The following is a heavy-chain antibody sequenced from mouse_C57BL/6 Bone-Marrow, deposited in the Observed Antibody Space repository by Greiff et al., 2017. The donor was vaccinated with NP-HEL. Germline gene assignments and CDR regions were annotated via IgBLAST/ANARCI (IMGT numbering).Heavy chain of an antibody. J-gene: IGHJ3*01. CDR3: TTPSSPYYY. Sequence: EVQLQQSGAELVRPGASVKLSCTASGFNIKDDYMHWVKQRPEQGLEWIGWIDPENGDTEDASKFQGKATITADTSSNTAYLQLSSLTSEDTAVYYCTTPSSPYYYGGQGTRVTVSA. CDR1: GFNIKDDY. CDR2: IDPENGDT. V-gene: IGHV14-4*01. D-gene: IGHD1-1*01.